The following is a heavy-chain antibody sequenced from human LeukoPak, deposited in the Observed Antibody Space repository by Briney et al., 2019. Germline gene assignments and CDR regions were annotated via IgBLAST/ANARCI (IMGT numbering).Heavy chain of an antibody. CDR2: IYNTGGT. Sequence: GGSLRLSCAASGFTISSDYMTWVRQAPGKGLEWVSVIYNTGGTKYADSVRGRFTISRDNSKNTLFLQMNSLRPEDTAVYYCARDGDYDYVWGSYRPLDYWGQGTLVTVSS. CDR1: GFTISSDY. J-gene: IGHJ4*02. CDR3: ARDGDYDYVWGSYRPLDY. D-gene: IGHD3-16*02. V-gene: IGHV3-66*01.